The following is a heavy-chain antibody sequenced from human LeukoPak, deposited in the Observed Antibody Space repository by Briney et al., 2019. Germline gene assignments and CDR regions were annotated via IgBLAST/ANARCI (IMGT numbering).Heavy chain of an antibody. CDR2: IIPIFGTA. Sequence: GASVKVSCKASGGTFSSYAINWVRQAPGQGLEWMGGIIPIFGTANYAQKFQGRVTITTDESTSTAYMELSSLRSEDTAVYYCARGISGSGWYGIDYWGQGTLVTVSS. D-gene: IGHD6-19*01. J-gene: IGHJ4*02. CDR1: GGTFSSYA. CDR3: ARGISGSGWYGIDY. V-gene: IGHV1-69*05.